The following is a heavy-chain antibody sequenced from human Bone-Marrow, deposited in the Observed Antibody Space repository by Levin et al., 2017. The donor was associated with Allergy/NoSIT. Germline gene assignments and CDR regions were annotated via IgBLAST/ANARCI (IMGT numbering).Heavy chain of an antibody. J-gene: IGHJ4*02. CDR2: IWYDGSNK. D-gene: IGHD3-10*01. CDR1: GFTFSNYG. Sequence: GESLKISCAASGFTFSNYGMHWVRQAPGKGLEWVAVIWYDGSNKNYAESVKGRFTISRDNSRNTLYLQMNRLRGEDTALYYWARDAFITMVRGYPDYWGQGALVTVSS. CDR3: ARDAFITMVRGYPDY. V-gene: IGHV3-33*01.